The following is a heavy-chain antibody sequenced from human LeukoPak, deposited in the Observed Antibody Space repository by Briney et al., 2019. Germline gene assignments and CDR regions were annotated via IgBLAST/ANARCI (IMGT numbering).Heavy chain of an antibody. J-gene: IGHJ4*02. CDR2: INIDERIT. CDR3: AKYPLGTTFGVGHDY. CDR1: GFSFSTQR. Sequence: GGSLRLSCVASGFSFSTQRMHWVRQAPGKGLVWVSYINIDERITGYADSVKGRFTISRDNSKNTLYLQMNSLRAEDTAVYYCAKYPLGTTFGVGHDYWGQGTLVTVSS. V-gene: IGHV3-74*01. D-gene: IGHD3-3*01.